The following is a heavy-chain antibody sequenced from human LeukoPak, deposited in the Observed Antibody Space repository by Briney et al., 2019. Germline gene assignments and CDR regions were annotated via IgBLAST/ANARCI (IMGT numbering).Heavy chain of an antibody. CDR1: GFTFSSYW. V-gene: IGHV3-7*05. D-gene: IGHD3-3*01. CDR2: LNPDGSEK. CDR3: ARGVLQWFYLYY. Sequence: PGGPLRLSCAASGFTFSSYWMTWVRQAPGKGLEWVASLNPDGSEKYYVDSVKGRFTISRDNAENSLYLQMNSLRAEDTAVYYCARGVLQWFYLYYWGQGALVTVSS. J-gene: IGHJ4*02.